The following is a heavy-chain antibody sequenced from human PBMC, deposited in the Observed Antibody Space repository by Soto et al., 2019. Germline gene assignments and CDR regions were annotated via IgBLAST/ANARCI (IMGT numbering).Heavy chain of an antibody. CDR2: VYYTGST. D-gene: IGHD6-19*01. CDR3: ARSVAVPGAHIDY. Sequence: SETLSLTCSVSGGSISGSYWSWIRQSPGKGLEWLGYVYYTGSTNYSPSLRSRVSISVDTSKNEFSLRLSSVTAADTAVHFCARSVAVPGAHIDYWGQGTQVTVSS. CDR1: GGSISGSY. J-gene: IGHJ4*02. V-gene: IGHV4-59*01.